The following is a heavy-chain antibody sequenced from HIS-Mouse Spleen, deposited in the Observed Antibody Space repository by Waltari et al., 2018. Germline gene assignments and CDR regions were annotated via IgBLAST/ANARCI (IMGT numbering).Heavy chain of an antibody. J-gene: IGHJ2*01. Sequence: QLQLQESGPGLVKPSETLSLTCTVSGGSISSSSYYWGWIRQPPGKGLEWIGSIYYSGSTYSTPCRKSRVTISVDTSKNQFSLKLSSVTAADTAVYYCAREIPYSSSWYDWYFDLWGRGTLVTVSS. CDR1: GGSISSSSYY. CDR3: AREIPYSSSWYDWYFDL. V-gene: IGHV4-39*07. CDR2: IYYSGST. D-gene: IGHD6-13*01.